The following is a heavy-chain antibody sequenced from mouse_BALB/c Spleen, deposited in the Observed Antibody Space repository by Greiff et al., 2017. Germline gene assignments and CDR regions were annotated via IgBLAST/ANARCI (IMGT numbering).Heavy chain of an antibody. Sequence: EESGPGLVKPSQSLSLTCSVTGYSITSGYYWNWIRQFPGNKLEWMGYISYDGSNNYNPSLKNRISITRDTSKNQFFLKLNSVTTEDTATYYCARDRDYFDYWGQGTTLTVSS. CDR1: GYSITSGYY. D-gene: IGHD3-3*01. J-gene: IGHJ2*01. V-gene: IGHV3-6*02. CDR2: ISYDGSN. CDR3: ARDRDYFDY.